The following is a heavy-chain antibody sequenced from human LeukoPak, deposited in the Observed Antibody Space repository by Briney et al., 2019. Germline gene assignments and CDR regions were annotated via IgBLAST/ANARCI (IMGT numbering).Heavy chain of an antibody. D-gene: IGHD1-26*01. CDR2: INPSGGST. V-gene: IGHV1-46*01. J-gene: IGHJ4*02. CDR3: ARVREGGALFDY. CDR1: GYTFTSYY. Sequence: ASVKVSCKASGYTFTSYYMHWVRQAPEQGLEWMGIINPSGGSTSYAQKFQGRVTMTRDTSTSTVYMELSSLRSEDTAVYYCARVREGGALFDYWGQGTLVTVSS.